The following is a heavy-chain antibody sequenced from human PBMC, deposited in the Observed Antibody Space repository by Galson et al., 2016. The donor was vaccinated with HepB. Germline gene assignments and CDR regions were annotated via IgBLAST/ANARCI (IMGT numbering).Heavy chain of an antibody. CDR3: ATVGGSTYGLRSDAFDI. J-gene: IGHJ3*02. CDR2: IYIGGNT. V-gene: IGHV3-53*01. D-gene: IGHD1-26*01. Sequence: SLRLSCAASGFTLSSDYLTWVRKAPGKGLEWVSLIYIGGNTYYADSVKGRFTISRDTSKNTLYLQMNSLRAEDTAVYYCATVGGSTYGLRSDAFDIWGQGTLVTVSS. CDR1: GFTLSSDY.